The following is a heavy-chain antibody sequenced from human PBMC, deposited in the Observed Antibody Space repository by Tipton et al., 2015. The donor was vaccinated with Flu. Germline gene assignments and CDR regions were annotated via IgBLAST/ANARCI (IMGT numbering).Heavy chain of an antibody. D-gene: IGHD5-12*01. Sequence: TLSLTCAVSGYSISSGYYWGWIRQPPGKGLEWIGSIFHSGTTHYNPSLKSRVTLSVDTSRNQFSLKLNSVTAADTAVYYCGRDGEAGYHYGYWGQGTLVTVSS. V-gene: IGHV4-38-2*02. CDR1: GYSISSGYY. J-gene: IGHJ4*02. CDR2: IFHSGTT. CDR3: GRDGEAGYHYGY.